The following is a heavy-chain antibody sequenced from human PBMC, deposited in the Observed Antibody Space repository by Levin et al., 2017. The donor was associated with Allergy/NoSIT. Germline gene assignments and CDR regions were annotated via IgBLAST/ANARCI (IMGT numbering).Heavy chain of an antibody. CDR1: GFTFSRYG. D-gene: IGHD6-13*01. CDR2: LSYDGGDK. Sequence: PGGSLRLSCAASGFTFSRYGMHWVRQAPGKGLEWEAVLSYDGGDKYYVDSVKGRFTISRDNSKNTLFLQMNSLRVDDTAVYYCAKDWGVAAADHYFDYWGQGTLVTVSS. V-gene: IGHV3-30*18. J-gene: IGHJ4*02. CDR3: AKDWGVAAADHYFDY.